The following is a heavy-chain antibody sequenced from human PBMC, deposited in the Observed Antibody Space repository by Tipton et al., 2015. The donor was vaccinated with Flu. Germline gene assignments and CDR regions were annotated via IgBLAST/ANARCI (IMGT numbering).Heavy chain of an antibody. J-gene: IGHJ4*01. D-gene: IGHD7-27*01. CDR3: ASKVANWGLWEPLDY. CDR2: INYSDRS. V-gene: IGHV4-39*07. Sequence: TLSLTCTVSGGSVTSFTYFWGWIRQPPGKGLEWIGSINYSDRSYYNPSLKNRVTLSLDTSKNQFSLTLTSVTAADTAVYYCASKVANWGLWEPLDYWGHGTLVTVSS. CDR1: GGSVTSFTYF.